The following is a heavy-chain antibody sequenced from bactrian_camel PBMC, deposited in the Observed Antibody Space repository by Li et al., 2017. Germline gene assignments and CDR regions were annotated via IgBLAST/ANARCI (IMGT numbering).Heavy chain of an antibody. D-gene: IGHD4*01. CDR1: GYPYTTYC. CDR2: IYPDGSST. Sequence: LVESGGGSVQNGSSLRLSCAKSGYPYTTYCAAWFRQAPGKGLEWVSAIYPDGSSTLYADSVRGRFTLSRDNAKNTMWLQMNSLKAEDTAVSYCAAEGDYSDIDVGADFGYWGQGTQVTVS. V-gene: IGHV3S6*01. J-gene: IGHJ6*01. CDR3: AAEGDYSDIDVGADFGY.